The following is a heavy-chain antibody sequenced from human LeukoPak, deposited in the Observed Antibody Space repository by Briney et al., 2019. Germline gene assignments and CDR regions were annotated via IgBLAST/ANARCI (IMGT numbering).Heavy chain of an antibody. V-gene: IGHV3-48*03. D-gene: IGHD3-9*01. Sequence: GGSLRLSCAASGFTFSSYGMNWVRQAPGKGLEWVSYISDSSSTIYYADSVKGRLTISRDNAKNSLYLQMNSLRAEDTAVYYCARWGATGYGDYWGQGALVAVSS. J-gene: IGHJ4*02. CDR1: GFTFSSYG. CDR2: ISDSSSTI. CDR3: ARWGATGYGDY.